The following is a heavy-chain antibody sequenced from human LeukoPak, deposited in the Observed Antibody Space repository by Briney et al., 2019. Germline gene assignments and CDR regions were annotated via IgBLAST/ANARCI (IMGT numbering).Heavy chain of an antibody. Sequence: GGSLRLSCAASGFTFSSYAMSWVRQAPGKGLEWVSAIHTSGDTCYADSVKGRFTISRDTSKNTLYLQVNSLRVEDTAVYYCIVFGDSNHWGQGTLVTVSS. J-gene: IGHJ5*02. V-gene: IGHV3-23*05. CDR3: IVFGDSNH. D-gene: IGHD4-17*01. CDR2: IHTSGDT. CDR1: GFTFSSYA.